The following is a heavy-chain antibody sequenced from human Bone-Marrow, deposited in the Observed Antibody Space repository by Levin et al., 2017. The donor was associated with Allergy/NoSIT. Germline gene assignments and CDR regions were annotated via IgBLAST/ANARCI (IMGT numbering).Heavy chain of an antibody. CDR2: IYYSGST. J-gene: IGHJ4*02. CDR3: AGRPTLHYGDFEFDY. V-gene: IGHV4-31*03. D-gene: IGHD4-17*01. CDR1: GGSISSGGYY. Sequence: SQTLSLTCTVSGGSISSGGYYWSWIRQHPGKGLEWIGYIYYSGSTYYNPSLKSRVTISVDTSKNQFSLKLSSVTAADTAVYYCAGRPTLHYGDFEFDYWGQGTLVTVSS.